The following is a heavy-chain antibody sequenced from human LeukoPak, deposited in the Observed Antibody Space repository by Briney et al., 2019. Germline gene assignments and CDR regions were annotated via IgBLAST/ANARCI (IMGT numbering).Heavy chain of an antibody. J-gene: IGHJ4*02. V-gene: IGHV3-7*04. Sequence: GGSLRLSCAASGFTFSDEYMSWIRQAPGKGLEWVANINQDGSETYYVDSVEGRFTISRDNAKNSLFLQMSSLRAEDTAVYFCSGDPGDYWGQGTLVTVSS. CDR1: GFTFSDEY. D-gene: IGHD7-27*01. CDR3: SGDPGDY. CDR2: INQDGSET.